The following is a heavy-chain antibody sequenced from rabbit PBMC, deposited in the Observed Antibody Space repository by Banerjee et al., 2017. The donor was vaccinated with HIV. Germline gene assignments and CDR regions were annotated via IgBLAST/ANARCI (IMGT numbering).Heavy chain of an antibody. J-gene: IGHJ4*01. CDR1: GFPFSNSYW. CDR3: ARGVYSDYRYAFNL. D-gene: IGHD6-1*01. Sequence: QSLEESGGDLVKPGASLTLTCTASGFPFSNSYWICWVRQAPGRGLEWIACIYAGSGDTYYASWAKGRFTISKTSSTTVTLQMTSLTAADTATYFCARGVYSDYRYAFNLWGPGTLVTVS. V-gene: IGHV1S40*01. CDR2: IYAGSGDT.